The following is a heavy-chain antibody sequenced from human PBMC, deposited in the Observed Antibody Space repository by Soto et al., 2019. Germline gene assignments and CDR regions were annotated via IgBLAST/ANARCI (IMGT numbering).Heavy chain of an antibody. CDR2: IYHSGST. CDR1: GGSISSSNW. J-gene: IGHJ6*02. Sequence: SETLSLTCAVSGGSISSSNWWSWVRQPPGKGLDWIGEIYHSGSTNYNPSLNSRVTISVDKSKNQFSLKLSSVTAADTAVYYCARDRRGGKMGVPAAMGYYGMDVWGQGTTVTVSS. V-gene: IGHV4-4*02. CDR3: ARDRRGGKMGVPAAMGYYGMDV. D-gene: IGHD2-2*01.